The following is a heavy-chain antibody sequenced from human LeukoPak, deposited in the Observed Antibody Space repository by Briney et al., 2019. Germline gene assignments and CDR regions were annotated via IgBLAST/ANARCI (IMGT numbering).Heavy chain of an antibody. Sequence: GGSLRLSCAASEFTFSNYWMSWVRQAPGKGLEWVADIKQDGSETFYVDSVKGRFAISRDNAKKVLYLQMNSLRAEDTAVYYCAREGQSYLSNSDWFDPWGQGTLVTVSS. CDR2: IKQDGSET. V-gene: IGHV3-7*03. D-gene: IGHD3-10*01. CDR1: EFTFSNYW. J-gene: IGHJ5*02. CDR3: AREGQSYLSNSDWFDP.